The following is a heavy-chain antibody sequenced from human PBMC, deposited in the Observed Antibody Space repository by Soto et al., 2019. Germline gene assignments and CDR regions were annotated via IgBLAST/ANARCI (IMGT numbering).Heavy chain of an antibody. Sequence: LRLSCAASGFTFSSYEMNWVRQAPGKGLEWVSYISSSGSTIYYADSVKGRFTISRDNAKNSLYLQMNSLRAEDTAVYYCACEYSSSSGPPWGQGTLVTVSS. CDR1: GFTFSSYE. CDR2: ISSSGSTI. J-gene: IGHJ5*02. V-gene: IGHV3-48*03. D-gene: IGHD6-6*01. CDR3: ACEYSSSSGPP.